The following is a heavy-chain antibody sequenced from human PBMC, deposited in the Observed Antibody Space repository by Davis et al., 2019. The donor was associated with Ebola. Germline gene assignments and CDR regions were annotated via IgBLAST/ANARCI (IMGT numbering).Heavy chain of an antibody. D-gene: IGHD3-22*01. CDR3: ARITLTYYYDSSGYHTRRYFDY. CDR2: ISSSSSYI. Sequence: GESLKISCAASGFTFSSYSMNWVRQAPGKGLEWVSSISSSSSYIYYADSVKGRFTISRDNAKNSLYLQMNSLRAEDTAVYYCARITLTYYYDSSGYHTRRYFDYWGQGTLVTVSS. J-gene: IGHJ4*02. CDR1: GFTFSSYS. V-gene: IGHV3-21*04.